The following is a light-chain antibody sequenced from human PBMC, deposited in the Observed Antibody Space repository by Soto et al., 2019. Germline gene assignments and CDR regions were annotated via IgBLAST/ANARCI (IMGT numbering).Light chain of an antibody. CDR1: QSISGSY. V-gene: IGKV3-20*01. J-gene: IGKJ1*01. Sequence: PGERVTLSCRASQSISGSYLAWYQQKRGQAPRLLVYGATTRATGIPDRFSGSGSGSDFTLIISRLEPEDFAVYFCQQYGSLRTFGQGTKVDIK. CDR2: GAT. CDR3: QQYGSLRT.